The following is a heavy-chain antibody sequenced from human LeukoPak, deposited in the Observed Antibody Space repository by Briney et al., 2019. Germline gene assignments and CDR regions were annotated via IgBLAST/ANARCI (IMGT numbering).Heavy chain of an antibody. J-gene: IGHJ4*02. CDR3: AIAGNPKASCYECFSY. V-gene: IGHV5-51*03. D-gene: IGHD2-2*01. Sequence: GESLMTSCTGSGYRITSYWIGWVRQMAGEGLEWLIIIYTDDCDTRYNPSFDDQVIITANKSIRTAYLQWSSLKASDTAVYYCAIAGNPKASCYECFSYWGQGTLVTVSS. CDR1: GYRITSYW. CDR2: IYTDDCDT.